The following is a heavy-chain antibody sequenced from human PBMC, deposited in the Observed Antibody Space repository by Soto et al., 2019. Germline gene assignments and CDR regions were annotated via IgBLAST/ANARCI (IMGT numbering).Heavy chain of an antibody. Sequence: QVQLVQSGAEVKKPGASVKVSCKASGYTFTSYAISWVRQAPGQGLEWMGWISAYNGNTNYAQKLQGRVTMTTDTPTTTADLELRPRRSDDTAVYYSARSGPPAGYWGQGTRVTVSS. CDR2: ISAYNGNT. J-gene: IGHJ4*02. CDR1: GYTFTSYA. CDR3: ARSGPPAGY. D-gene: IGHD3-10*01. V-gene: IGHV1-18*01.